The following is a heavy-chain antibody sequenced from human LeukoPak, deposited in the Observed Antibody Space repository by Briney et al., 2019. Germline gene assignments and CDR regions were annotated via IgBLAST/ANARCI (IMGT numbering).Heavy chain of an antibody. CDR1: GFTFSSYS. CDR3: ARGNLFGVDDAFDI. Sequence: PGGSLRLSCAASGFTFSSYSMDWVRQAPGKGLEWVSYISSSSSTIYYADSVKGRFTISRDNAKNSLYLQMNSLRAEDTAVYYCARGNLFGVDDAFDIWGQGTMVTVSS. D-gene: IGHD3-3*01. CDR2: ISSSSSTI. J-gene: IGHJ3*02. V-gene: IGHV3-48*01.